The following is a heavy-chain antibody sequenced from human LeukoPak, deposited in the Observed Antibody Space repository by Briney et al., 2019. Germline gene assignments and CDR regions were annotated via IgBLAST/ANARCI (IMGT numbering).Heavy chain of an antibody. J-gene: IGHJ5*02. D-gene: IGHD5-24*01. CDR1: GDSFDDSYC. Sequence: PSETLSLSCSVSGDSFDDSYCWTWVRQPPGKRPEWIGTIYSSVYTYYNPSLRSRATISGYTSRNLFSLKLISVTAADTAVYYCARGSDDYKLGNHWGHGTLVTVSS. CDR2: IYSSVYT. V-gene: IGHV4-39*01. CDR3: ARGSDDYKLGNH.